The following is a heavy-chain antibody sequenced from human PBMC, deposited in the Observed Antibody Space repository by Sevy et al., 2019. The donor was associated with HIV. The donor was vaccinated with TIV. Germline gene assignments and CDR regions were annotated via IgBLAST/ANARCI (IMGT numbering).Heavy chain of an antibody. CDR3: ARADYYDSSGYLTPFDY. J-gene: IGHJ4*02. Sequence: SETLSLTCTVSGGSISSGDYYWSWIRQPPGKGLECIGYMYYSGSTYYNPSLKSRVTISVDTSKNQFSLKLSSVTAADTAVYYCARADYYDSSGYLTPFDYWDQGTLVTVSS. D-gene: IGHD3-22*01. V-gene: IGHV4-30-4*01. CDR1: GGSISSGDYY. CDR2: MYYSGST.